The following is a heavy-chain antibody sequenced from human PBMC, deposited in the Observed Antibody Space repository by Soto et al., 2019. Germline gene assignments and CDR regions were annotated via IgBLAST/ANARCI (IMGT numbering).Heavy chain of an antibody. CDR3: SRSSSLLWFWDWFSFDD. D-gene: IGHD3-10*01. J-gene: IGHJ4*02. CDR2: ISAYNGNT. CDR1: GYTFTSYG. Sequence: QVQLVQSGAEVKKPGASVKVSCKASGYTFTSYGISWVRQAPGQGLEWMGWISAYNGNTNYAQKLQGRVTMTTDTSTSTAYMDLESMGADDTAVYDCSRSSSLLWFWDWFSFDDWGQGTMVTVSS. V-gene: IGHV1-18*01.